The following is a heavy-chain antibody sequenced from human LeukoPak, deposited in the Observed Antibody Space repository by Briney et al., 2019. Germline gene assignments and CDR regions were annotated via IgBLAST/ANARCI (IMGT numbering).Heavy chain of an antibody. CDR2: ISSSSSYI. V-gene: IGHV3-21*01. CDR1: GFTFSSYS. J-gene: IGHJ6*03. D-gene: IGHD3-10*01. Sequence: PGGSLRLSCAASGFTFSSYSMNWVRQAPGKGLEWVSSISSSSSYIYYADSVKGRFTISRDNAKNSLYLQMNSLRAEDTAVYYCAREEDRWFGQLKDYYYYMDVWGKGTTVTVSS. CDR3: AREEDRWFGQLKDYYYYMDV.